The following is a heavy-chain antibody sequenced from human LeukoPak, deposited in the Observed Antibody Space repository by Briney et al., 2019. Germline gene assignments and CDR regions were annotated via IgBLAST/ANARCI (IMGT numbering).Heavy chain of an antibody. CDR2: IYSSGST. J-gene: IGHJ5*02. Sequence: SQTLSLTCTVSGGSISSGGYYWNWIRQPAGKGLEWIGRIYSSGSTNYNPSLKSRVTISVDTSKNQLSLKLSSVTAADTAVYYCARDAEKTIICGLEWRDGDWFDPWGQGTRVSVSS. V-gene: IGHV4-61*02. D-gene: IGHD3/OR15-3a*01. CDR1: GGSISSGGYY. CDR3: ARDAEKTIICGLEWRDGDWFDP.